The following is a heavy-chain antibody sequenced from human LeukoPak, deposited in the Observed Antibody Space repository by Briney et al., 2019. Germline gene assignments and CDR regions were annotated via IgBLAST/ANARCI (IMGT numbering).Heavy chain of an antibody. Sequence: QPGGSLRLSCAASGFTFSSYAMHWVRQAPGKGLEWVAVISYDGSNKYYADSVKGRFTISRDNSKNTLYLQMNSLRAEDTAVYYCARAGDAYYFDYWGQGTLVTVSS. D-gene: IGHD1-26*01. V-gene: IGHV3-30-3*01. CDR1: GFTFSSYA. CDR2: ISYDGSNK. CDR3: ARAGDAYYFDY. J-gene: IGHJ4*02.